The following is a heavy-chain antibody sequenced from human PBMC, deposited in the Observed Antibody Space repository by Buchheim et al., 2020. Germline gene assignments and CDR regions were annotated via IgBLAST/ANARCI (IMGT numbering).Heavy chain of an antibody. D-gene: IGHD4-17*01. CDR3: ARARDYGPPFEFDY. V-gene: IGHV4-59*08. CDR2: IYYSGST. CDR1: GGSISSYY. J-gene: IGHJ4*02. Sequence: QVQLQESGPGLVKPSETLSLTCTVSGGSISSYYWSWIRQPPGKGLEWIGYIYYSGSTNYNPSLKSRVTISVDTSKNQFSLKLSSVTAADTAVYYCARARDYGPPFEFDYWGQGTL.